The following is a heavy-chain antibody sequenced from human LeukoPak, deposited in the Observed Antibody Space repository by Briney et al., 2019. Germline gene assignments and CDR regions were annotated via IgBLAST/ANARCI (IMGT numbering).Heavy chain of an antibody. D-gene: IGHD2-21*01. Sequence: ASVKVSCKASGYTFISYDINWVRQATGQGLGWMGWMNPNSGNTGYAQKFQGRVTMTRNTSISTAYMELSSLRSEDTAVYYCARRGATSPPNIYCGGDCYTRNWFDPWGQGTQVTVSS. V-gene: IGHV1-8*01. CDR1: GYTFISYD. CDR2: MNPNSGNT. CDR3: ARRGATSPPNIYCGGDCYTRNWFDP. J-gene: IGHJ5*02.